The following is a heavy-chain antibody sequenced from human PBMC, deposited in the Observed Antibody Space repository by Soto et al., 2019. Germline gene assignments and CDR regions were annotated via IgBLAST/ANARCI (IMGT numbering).Heavy chain of an antibody. Sequence: GGSLRLSCAASGFTVSSNYMSWVRQAPGKGLEWVSVIYSGGSTCYADSVKGRFTISRDNSKNTLYLQMNSLRAEDTAVYYCARDLDYYDSSGYYYDYWGQGTLVTVSS. CDR3: ARDLDYYDSSGYYYDY. J-gene: IGHJ4*02. V-gene: IGHV3-53*01. CDR2: IYSGGST. D-gene: IGHD3-22*01. CDR1: GFTVSSNY.